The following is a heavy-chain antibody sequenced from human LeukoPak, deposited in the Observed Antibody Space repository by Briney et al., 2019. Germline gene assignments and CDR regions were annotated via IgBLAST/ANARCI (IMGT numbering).Heavy chain of an antibody. D-gene: IGHD3-9*01. J-gene: IGHJ3*02. V-gene: IGHV3-66*01. CDR1: GFTFSSYV. Sequence: GGSLRLSCAASGFTFSSYVMSWVRQAPGKGLEWVSVIYSGGSTYYADSVKDRFTISRDNSKNTLYLQMNSLRAEDTAVYYCARETYDILTGYSSDAFDIWGQGTMVTVSS. CDR2: IYSGGST. CDR3: ARETYDILTGYSSDAFDI.